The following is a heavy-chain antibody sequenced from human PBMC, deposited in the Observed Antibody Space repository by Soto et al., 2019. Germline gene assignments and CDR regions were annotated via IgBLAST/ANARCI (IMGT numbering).Heavy chain of an antibody. V-gene: IGHV1-18*04. D-gene: IGHD3-22*01. Sequence: GASVKVSCKASGYTFTSYGISWVRQAPGQGLEWMGWISAYNGNTNYAQKLQGRVTMTTDTSTSTAYMELRSLRSDDSAVYYCARQYDGSGYSYADNTGTDYWGQGTRVTVSS. CDR3: ARQYDGSGYSYADNTGTDY. CDR1: GYTFTSYG. CDR2: ISAYNGNT. J-gene: IGHJ4*02.